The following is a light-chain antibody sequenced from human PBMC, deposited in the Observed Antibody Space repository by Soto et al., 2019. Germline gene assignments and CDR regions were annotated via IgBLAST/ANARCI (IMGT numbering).Light chain of an antibody. Sequence: DIQMPQSPSSLSASVGDRVAITCRATQAISDYLNWYQQKPGKALKLLIYGASNLQSGVPSRFSGSGSGTYFTLTISGLQPEDFGIYYCQQTYSLPITFGPGTKVDVK. CDR1: QAISDY. CDR3: QQTYSLPIT. V-gene: IGKV1-39*01. J-gene: IGKJ3*01. CDR2: GAS.